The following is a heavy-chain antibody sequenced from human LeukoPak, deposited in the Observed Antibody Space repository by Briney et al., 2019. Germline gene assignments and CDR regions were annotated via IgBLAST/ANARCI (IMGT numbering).Heavy chain of an antibody. CDR2: IRYDGSDS. V-gene: IGHV3-30*02. J-gene: IGHJ4*02. CDR3: ANVRGPYYDSDS. D-gene: IGHD3-22*01. Sequence: GGSLRLSCAAPGFTFNTYNMHWVRQAPGKGLEWVAFIRYDGSDSYYADSVKGRFTVSRDNSKNTLYLQMNSLRAEDTAVYYCANVRGPYYDSDSCGQGVLVTVSS. CDR1: GFTFNTYN.